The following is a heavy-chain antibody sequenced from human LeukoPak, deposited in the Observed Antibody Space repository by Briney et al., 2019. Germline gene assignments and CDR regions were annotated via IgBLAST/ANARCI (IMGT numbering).Heavy chain of an antibody. CDR2: ISSSRSHI. V-gene: IGHV3-21*01. CDR1: EFPFSIYS. D-gene: IGHD3-10*01. Sequence: PGGALRFSCAASEFPFSIYSMDWARQPPGKGLEWVSSISSSRSHIYYAHSVKGRFTISRDNAKNSLYLQMSSLRAEDTAVYYCARDSSGGFEYWGEGAPVTVSS. J-gene: IGHJ4*02. CDR3: ARDSSGGFEY.